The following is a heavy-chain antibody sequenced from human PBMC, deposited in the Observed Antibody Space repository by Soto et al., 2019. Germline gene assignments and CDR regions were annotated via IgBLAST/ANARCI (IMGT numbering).Heavy chain of an antibody. CDR2: VSHDGRNT. D-gene: IGHD6-19*01. V-gene: IGHV3-30*18. CDR1: GFTFSDYA. J-gene: IGHJ4*02. CDR3: AKGGRQWLVTSDFNY. Sequence: VQLVESGGGVVQPGRSLRLSCAASGFTFSDYAMHWVRQAPGKGLEWVAVVSHDGRNTHYAASVMGRFTISRDSSKNTVSLEMTSLRAEDTAVYYCAKGGRQWLVTSDFNYWGQGALVTVSS.